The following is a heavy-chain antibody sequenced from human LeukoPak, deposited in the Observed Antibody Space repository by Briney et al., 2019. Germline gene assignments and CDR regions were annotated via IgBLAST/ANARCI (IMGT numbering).Heavy chain of an antibody. J-gene: IGHJ4*02. D-gene: IGHD5-18*01. CDR2: INSDGSST. CDR3: AKDSASGYSYGYSHY. CDR1: GFTFSSYW. Sequence: GGSLRLSCAASGFTFSSYWMHWVRQAPGKGLVWVSRINSDGSSTSYADSVKGRFTISRDNAKNTLYLQMNSLRAEDTAVYYCAKDSASGYSYGYSHYWGQGTLVTVSS. V-gene: IGHV3-74*01.